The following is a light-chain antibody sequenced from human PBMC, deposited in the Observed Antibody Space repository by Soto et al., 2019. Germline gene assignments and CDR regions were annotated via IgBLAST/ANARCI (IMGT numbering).Light chain of an antibody. J-gene: IGLJ1*01. Sequence: QSVLTQPPSASGSLGQSVTISCTGTSSDIGDYNYVSWYQQHAGKAPKVMIYEVSNRPSGVSTRFSGSKSGNTASLTISGLQAEDEADYYCSSYTSSSPYVFGTGTKVTVL. CDR1: SSDIGDYNY. CDR2: EVS. CDR3: SSYTSSSPYV. V-gene: IGLV2-14*01.